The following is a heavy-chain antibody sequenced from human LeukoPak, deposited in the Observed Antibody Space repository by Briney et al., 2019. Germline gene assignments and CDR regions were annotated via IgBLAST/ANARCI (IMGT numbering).Heavy chain of an antibody. J-gene: IGHJ3*02. D-gene: IGHD1-26*01. CDR1: GGSISSYY. V-gene: IGHV4-59*01. CDR2: IYYSGST. CDR3: ARYSGSYPHDAFDI. Sequence: SETLSLICTVSGGSISSYYWSWIRQPPGKGLEWIGYIYYSGSTSHNPSLKSRVTISVDTSKNHFSLKLSSVTAADTAVYYCARYSGSYPHDAFDIWGQGTMVTVSS.